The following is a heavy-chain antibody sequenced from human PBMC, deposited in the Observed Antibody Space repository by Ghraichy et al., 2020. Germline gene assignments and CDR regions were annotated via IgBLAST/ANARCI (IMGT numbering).Heavy chain of an antibody. Sequence: LSLTCAASGFTFSSYWMSWVRQAPGKGLEWVANIKQDGSEKYYVDSVKGRFTISRDNAKNSLYLQMNSLRAEDTAVYYCAREGTFGGVIVYFDYWGQGTLVTVSS. CDR3: AREGTFGGVIVYFDY. J-gene: IGHJ4*02. CDR2: IKQDGSEK. CDR1: GFTFSSYW. V-gene: IGHV3-7*01. D-gene: IGHD3-16*02.